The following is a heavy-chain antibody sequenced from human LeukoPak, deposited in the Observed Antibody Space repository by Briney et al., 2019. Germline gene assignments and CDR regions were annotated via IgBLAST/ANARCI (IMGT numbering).Heavy chain of an antibody. CDR3: ARDGSIGDDAFDI. D-gene: IGHD3-10*01. CDR1: GFIFSEYA. Sequence: GGSLRLSCVGSGFIFSEYAMTWVRQAPGEGPEWVSSIAGVGGKTDYAVSVKGRFTVSRDNSKNSLYLQMNSLRAEDTAVYYCARDGSIGDDAFDIWGQGTMVTVSS. V-gene: IGHV3-23*01. J-gene: IGHJ3*02. CDR2: IAGVGGKT.